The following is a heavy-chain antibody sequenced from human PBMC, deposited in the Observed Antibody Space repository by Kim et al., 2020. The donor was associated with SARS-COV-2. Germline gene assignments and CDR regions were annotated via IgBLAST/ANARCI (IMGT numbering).Heavy chain of an antibody. D-gene: IGHD3-16*01. CDR3: ARANYDYVFSPMSSPGY. CDR1: GYTFTSYA. Sequence: ASVKVSCKASGYTFTSYAMNWVRQAPGQGLEWMGWINTNTGNPTYAQGFTGRFVFSLDTSVSTAYLQISSLKAEDTAVYYCARANYDYVFSPMSSPGYCGQGAMVTVSS. CDR2: INTNTGNP. V-gene: IGHV7-4-1*02. J-gene: IGHJ4*02.